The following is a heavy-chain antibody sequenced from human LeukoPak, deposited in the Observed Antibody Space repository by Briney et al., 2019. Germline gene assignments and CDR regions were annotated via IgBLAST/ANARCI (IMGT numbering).Heavy chain of an antibody. V-gene: IGHV4-59*01. J-gene: IGHJ6*03. D-gene: IGHD6-19*01. CDR3: ARVFQDIAVAGTPYYYYYIDV. Sequence: SETLSLTCTVSGGSISSYYWSWIRQPPGKGLEWIGYIYYSGSTNYNPSLKSRVTISVDTSKNQFSLKLSSVTAADTAVYYCARVFQDIAVAGTPYYYYYIDVWGKGTTVTVSS. CDR1: GGSISSYY. CDR2: IYYSGST.